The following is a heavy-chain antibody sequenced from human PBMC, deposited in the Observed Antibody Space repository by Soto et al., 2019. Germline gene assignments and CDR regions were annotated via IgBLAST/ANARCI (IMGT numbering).Heavy chain of an antibody. CDR1: GFTFDSYA. V-gene: IGHV3-23*01. CDR2: ISGNGAGT. CDR3: AKDTVGGYSFWSGYYSDGLDV. J-gene: IGHJ3*01. Sequence: EVKLLEPGGGLAQPGGSLRLSCVGSGFTFDSYAISWVRQAPGKGLQWISAISGNGAGTDYAHSVKGRFTISRDNSKNTVHLQMNSLRAEDTALYYCAKDTVGGYSFWSGYYSDGLDVWGQGTMVTVSS. D-gene: IGHD3-3*01.